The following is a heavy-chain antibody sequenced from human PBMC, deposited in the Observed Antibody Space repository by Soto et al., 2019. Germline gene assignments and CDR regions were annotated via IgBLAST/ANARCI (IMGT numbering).Heavy chain of an antibody. Sequence: QVQLVQSEAEVKKPGASVKVSCKASGYTITSNAMHWVRQAPGQRLEWMGWINDGKGDTKYSQKHQGRVTITRDTSASTAYMELSNLRSEDTAVYYCARGYQGAFDKWGQGTMVTVSS. D-gene: IGHD2-15*01. J-gene: IGHJ3*02. CDR3: ARGYQGAFDK. V-gene: IGHV1-3*01. CDR1: GYTITSNA. CDR2: INDGKGDT.